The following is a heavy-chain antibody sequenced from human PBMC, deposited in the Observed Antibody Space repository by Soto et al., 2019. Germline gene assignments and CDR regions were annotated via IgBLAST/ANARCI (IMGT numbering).Heavy chain of an antibody. V-gene: IGHV1-69*05. J-gene: IGHJ6*02. CDR3: ASQTGTTGNYYSAMDV. CDR2: IIPILGTA. CDR1: GGTFSRYG. D-gene: IGHD1-1*01. Sequence: QVQLVQSGAEVKKPGSSVKVSCKASGGTFSRYGISWVRQAPGQGLEWMGGIIPILGTANYALKFQGRVTITPDESTRPAYMELRSLTSEDTAVYYCASQTGTTGNYYSAMDVWGQGTTVSVSS.